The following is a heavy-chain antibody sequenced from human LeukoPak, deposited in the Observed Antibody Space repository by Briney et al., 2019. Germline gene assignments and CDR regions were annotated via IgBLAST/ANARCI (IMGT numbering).Heavy chain of an antibody. CDR1: GGSISSGDYY. D-gene: IGHD3-22*01. CDR3: ASHLLYYYDSSGSSWFDP. CDR2: IYYSGST. V-gene: IGHV4-30-4*01. Sequence: SQTLSLTCTVSGGSISSGDYYWSWIRQPPGKGLEWIGYIYYSGSTYYNPSLKSRVTISVDTSKNQFSLKLSSVTAADTAVYYCASHLLYYYDSSGSSWFDPWGQGTLVTVSS. J-gene: IGHJ5*02.